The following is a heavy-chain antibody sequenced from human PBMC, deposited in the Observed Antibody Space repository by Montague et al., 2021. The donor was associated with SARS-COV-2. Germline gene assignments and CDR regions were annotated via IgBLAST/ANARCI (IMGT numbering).Heavy chain of an antibody. Sequence: SETLSLTCTVSGGSISNYHWNWIRQPPGKGLEWIAYIYYSGSTNYNPSXXSRVTISVDTSRNQFSLRLTSVTAADTAVYYCARQLRVRRTWQVGDYNHYGMGVWGQGTTVSVSS. CDR2: IYYSGST. CDR1: GGSISNYH. D-gene: IGHD3-10*01. J-gene: IGHJ6*02. CDR3: ARQLRVRRTWQVGDYNHYGMGV. V-gene: IGHV4-59*08.